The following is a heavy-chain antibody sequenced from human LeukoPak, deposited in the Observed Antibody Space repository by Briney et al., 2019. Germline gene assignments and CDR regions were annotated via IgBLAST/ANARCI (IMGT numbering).Heavy chain of an antibody. Sequence: KASETLSLTCTVSGYSISSGHYWGWIRQPPGKGLEWIGSIYHSGSTYYNPSLKSRVTISVDTSKNQFSLKLSSVTAADTAVYYCARQESYYYYYMDVWGKGTTVTISS. CDR3: ARQESYYYYYMDV. J-gene: IGHJ6*03. CDR1: GYSISSGHY. CDR2: IYHSGST. V-gene: IGHV4-38-2*02. D-gene: IGHD5-24*01.